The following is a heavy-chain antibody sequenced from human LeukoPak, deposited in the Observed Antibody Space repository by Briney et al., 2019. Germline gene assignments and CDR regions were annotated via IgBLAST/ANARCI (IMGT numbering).Heavy chain of an antibody. Sequence: ASVTVSCKASGYTFTSYGISWVRQAPGQGLEWMGWISAYNGNTNYAQKLQGRVTMTTDTSTSTAYMELRSLRSDDTAVYYCARAGYGSGSPLYYYMDGWGKGTTVTISS. J-gene: IGHJ6*03. CDR1: GYTFTSYG. CDR3: ARAGYGSGSPLYYYMDG. D-gene: IGHD3-10*01. V-gene: IGHV1-18*01. CDR2: ISAYNGNT.